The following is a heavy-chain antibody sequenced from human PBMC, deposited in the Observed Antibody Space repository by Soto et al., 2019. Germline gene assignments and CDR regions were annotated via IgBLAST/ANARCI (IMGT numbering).Heavy chain of an antibody. D-gene: IGHD3-3*01. Sequence: ESEGGLGQPGGSLRLSCVVSGFTFSTSSMNWVRQAPGKGLEWVSYISSSSNTIYADSVKGRFTISRDNAKNSLYLQMNSLRDEDPAVYFCARVIWSGYLTSDYWGQGTLVTVSS. V-gene: IGHV3-48*02. CDR3: ARVIWSGYLTSDY. J-gene: IGHJ4*02. CDR2: ISSSSNTI. CDR1: GFTFSTSS.